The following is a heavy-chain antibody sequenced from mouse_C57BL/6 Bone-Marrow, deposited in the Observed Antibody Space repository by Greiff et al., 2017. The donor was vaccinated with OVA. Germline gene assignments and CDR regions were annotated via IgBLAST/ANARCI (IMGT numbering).Heavy chain of an antibody. CDR2: INYDGSST. V-gene: IGHV5-16*01. CDR3: ARDLYGNYWYFDV. Sequence: EVQLVESEGGLVQPGSSMKLSCTASGFTFSDYYMAWVRQVPEKGLEWVANINYDGSSTYYLDSLKSRFIISRDNAKNILYLQMSSLKSEDTATYYCARDLYGNYWYFDVGGTGTTVTVSS. D-gene: IGHD2-1*01. J-gene: IGHJ1*03. CDR1: GFTFSDYY.